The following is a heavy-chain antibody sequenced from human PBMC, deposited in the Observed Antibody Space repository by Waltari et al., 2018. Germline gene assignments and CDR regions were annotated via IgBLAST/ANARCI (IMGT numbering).Heavy chain of an antibody. V-gene: IGHV3-30-3*01. CDR3: AREGDTSGFAGAFDV. Sequence: QEQLVESGGGVVQPGRSLSLSCAASGFSFSNYVLHWVRQAPGKGVEWVAVMAIDGSNVKQYAESVKGRFTISRDTSKYTLYLQMNSLRDEDTAVYYCAREGDTSGFAGAFDVWGQGTMVTVSS. CDR2: MAIDGSNVK. J-gene: IGHJ3*01. D-gene: IGHD3-22*01. CDR1: GFSFSNYV.